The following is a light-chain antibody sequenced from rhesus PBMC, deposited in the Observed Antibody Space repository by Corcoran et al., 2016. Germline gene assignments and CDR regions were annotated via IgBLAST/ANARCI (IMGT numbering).Light chain of an antibody. V-gene: IGKV3-24*04. CDR3: LQLSNGPRT. CDR2: DAS. J-gene: IGKJ1*01. Sequence: EIVMTQSPATLSLSPGERATLSCRASQSVGSSLAWYQQKPGQPPRLLIHDASSRATGIPDRFSGSGSGTDFTLTISSLEPEDVAVYYCLQLSNGPRTVGQGTKVEIK. CDR1: QSVGSS.